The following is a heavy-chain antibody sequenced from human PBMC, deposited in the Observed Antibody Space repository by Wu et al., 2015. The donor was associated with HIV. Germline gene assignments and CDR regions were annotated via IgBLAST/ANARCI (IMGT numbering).Heavy chain of an antibody. J-gene: IGHJ3*02. Sequence: QVQLVQSGAEVKKPGASVKVSCKASGNTFSNYYIHWVRQAPGQGLEWMGMINPSGGTTTYAQKFQGRPVTMTRDTSTSTVYMELSSLRSEDTAVYYCAKKVVGSGYDNVFDIVGPRDKWSPSL. CDR2: INPSGGTT. CDR1: GNTFSNYY. CDR3: AKKVVGSGYDNVFDI. D-gene: IGHD3-10*01. V-gene: IGHV1-46*01.